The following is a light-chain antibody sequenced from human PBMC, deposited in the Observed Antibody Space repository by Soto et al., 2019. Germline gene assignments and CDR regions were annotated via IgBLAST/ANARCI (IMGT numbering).Light chain of an antibody. Sequence: QSALTQPASVSGSPGQSITISCTGTSSDVGGYNYVSWYQQHPGKAPKLMIYDVSNRPSGVSNRFSGSKSGNTASLPISGLQAEDEADYYCSSYTSSSPYVVLGGGTQLTVL. V-gene: IGLV2-14*01. CDR1: SSDVGGYNY. J-gene: IGLJ2*01. CDR3: SSYTSSSPYVV. CDR2: DVS.